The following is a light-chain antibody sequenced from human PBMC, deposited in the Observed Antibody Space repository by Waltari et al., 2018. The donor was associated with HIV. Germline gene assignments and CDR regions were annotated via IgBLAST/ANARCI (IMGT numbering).Light chain of an antibody. CDR1: QSVATN. CDR3: QQYNNSPPWS. J-gene: IGKJ1*01. Sequence: VMTQYPATLSVSPGESATLHCRASQSVATNLAWYQQKPGQAPRLLIYAASTRATGVPARFSGSGSGTEFTLTITSLQSEDVAVYYCQQYNNSPPWSFGQGTKVEI. V-gene: IGKV3-15*01. CDR2: AAS.